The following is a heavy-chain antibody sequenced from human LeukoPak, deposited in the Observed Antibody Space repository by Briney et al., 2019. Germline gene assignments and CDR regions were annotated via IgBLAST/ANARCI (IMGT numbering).Heavy chain of an antibody. J-gene: IGHJ4*02. V-gene: IGHV4-4*07. CDR3: ARDGLVSGGSYFDY. Sequence: PSETLSLTCTVSGGSISSYYWSWIRQPAGKGLESIGHISTSGSTNYNPSLKSRVTMSVDTSKNQFSLKLSSVTAADTAVYYCARDGLVSGGSYFDYWGQGTLVTVSS. CDR1: GGSISSYY. D-gene: IGHD3-16*01. CDR2: ISTSGST.